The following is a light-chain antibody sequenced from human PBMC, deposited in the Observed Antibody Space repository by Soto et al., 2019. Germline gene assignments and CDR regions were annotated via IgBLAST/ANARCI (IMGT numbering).Light chain of an antibody. J-gene: IGKJ5*01. CDR3: QQYGSSPWT. Sequence: EIVLTQSPGTLAFSPRERATLPFRASQSVGSNYLAWYQQKPGQAPRLLIYGASSRATGIPDRFSGSGSGTDFTLTISRLEPEDFAVYYCQQYGSSPWTFGQGTRLEI. V-gene: IGKV3-20*01. CDR1: QSVGSNY. CDR2: GAS.